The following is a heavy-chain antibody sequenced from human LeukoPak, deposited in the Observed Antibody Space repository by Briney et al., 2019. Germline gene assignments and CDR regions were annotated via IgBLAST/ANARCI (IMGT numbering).Heavy chain of an antibody. CDR2: ISWDGGST. J-gene: IGHJ4*02. V-gene: IGHV3-43D*03. D-gene: IGHD6-13*01. CDR3: AKDIAAAGTYFDY. Sequence: PGGSLRLSCAASGFTFDDYAMHWVRQAPGKGLEWVSLISWDGGSTYYADSVKGRFTISRDNSKNSLYLQMNSLRAEDTALYYCAKDIAAAGTYFDYWGQGTLVTVSS. CDR1: GFTFDDYA.